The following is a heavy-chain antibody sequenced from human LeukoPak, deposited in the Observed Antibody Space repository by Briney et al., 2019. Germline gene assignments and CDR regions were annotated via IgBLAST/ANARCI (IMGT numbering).Heavy chain of an antibody. CDR1: GYDFTSHG. J-gene: IGHJ2*01. CDR2: ISPYNGDT. V-gene: IGHV1-18*01. D-gene: IGHD7-27*01. Sequence: ASVKVSCKTSGYDFTSHGIFWVRQAPRQGLEWMGWISPYNGDTKYGQRFQGRVTMTTYTPTTTAYMELRSLRFDDTAVYYCARVGLGIGWYADLWGRGTLVTVLS. CDR3: ARVGLGIGWYADL.